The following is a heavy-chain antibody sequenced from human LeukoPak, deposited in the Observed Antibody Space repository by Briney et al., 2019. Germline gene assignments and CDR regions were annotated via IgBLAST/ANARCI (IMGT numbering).Heavy chain of an antibody. D-gene: IGHD3-10*01. J-gene: IGHJ4*02. CDR1: GFTLTAYW. V-gene: IGHV3-7*01. CDR3: ARDLFSGSYNGEDY. Sequence: GGSLRLSCAASGFTLTAYWMSWVRQAPGKGLEWVANINQGGSDTYYVDSVKGRLTISTDNAKNSLYLQMNSLRVEDTAIYYCARDLFSGSYNGEDYWGQGTLVTVSS. CDR2: INQGGSDT.